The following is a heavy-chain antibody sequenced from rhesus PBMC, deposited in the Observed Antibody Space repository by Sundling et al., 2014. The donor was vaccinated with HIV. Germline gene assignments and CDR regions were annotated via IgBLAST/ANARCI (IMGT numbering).Heavy chain of an antibody. J-gene: IGHJ3*01. D-gene: IGHD3-3*01. CDR2: VSGNGRTT. V-gene: IGHV4-65*02. CDR3: ATYIILISTTPNEAFDF. Sequence: QVQLQESGPGLVKPSETLSLTCAVSGGSINSSNWWSWIRQPPGKGLEWIGEVSGNGRTTNYNPSLKSRVSISRDTSKNQFSLNFSSVTAADTAIYYCATYIILISTTPNEAFDFWGQGLRVTVSS. CDR1: GGSINSSNW.